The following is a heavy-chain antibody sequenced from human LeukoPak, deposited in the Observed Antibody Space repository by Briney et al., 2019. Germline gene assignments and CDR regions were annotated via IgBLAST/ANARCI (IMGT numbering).Heavy chain of an antibody. Sequence: SSETLSLTCTVSGGSISSNEYYWSWNRQHPGKGLEWIGYIYYSGTTYYNSSLKSRVTISIDTSKKQFFLKLSSVTAADTAVYYCARGLNWGSNWFDPWGQGTLVTVSS. J-gene: IGHJ5*02. D-gene: IGHD7-27*01. CDR2: IYYSGTT. V-gene: IGHV4-31*03. CDR3: ARGLNWGSNWFDP. CDR1: GGSISSNEYY.